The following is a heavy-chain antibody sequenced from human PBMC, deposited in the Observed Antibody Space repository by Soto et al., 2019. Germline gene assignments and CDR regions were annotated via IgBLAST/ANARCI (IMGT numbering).Heavy chain of an antibody. D-gene: IGHD3-10*01. J-gene: IGHJ6*02. CDR3: ARARLSNGDPNIYFFYGLDV. CDR1: GDMFRNSA. CDR2: TIPLFRRT. Sequence: WASVKVSCKASGDMFRNSAFSWVRQAPGQGLAWMGVTIPLFRRTDVAQKFQGRVNFTADESTSSLYMEVSSLTSEDTAVYYCARARLSNGDPNIYFFYGLDVWGQGTTVTVSS. V-gene: IGHV1-69*13.